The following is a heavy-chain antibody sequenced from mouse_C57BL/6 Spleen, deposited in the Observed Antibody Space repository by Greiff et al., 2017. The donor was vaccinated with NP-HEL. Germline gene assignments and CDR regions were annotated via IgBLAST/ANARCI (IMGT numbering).Heavy chain of an antibody. CDR1: GYTFTSYW. J-gene: IGHJ1*03. V-gene: IGHV1-52*01. Sequence: QVQLQQPGAELVRPGSSVKLSCKASGYTFTSYWMHWVKQRPIQGLEWIGNIDPSDSETHYNQKFKDKATLTVDKSSSTAYMQLSSLTSEDSAVYYCARGPMVRYFDVWGTGTTVTVSS. CDR2: IDPSDSET. CDR3: ARGPMVRYFDV. D-gene: IGHD2-2*01.